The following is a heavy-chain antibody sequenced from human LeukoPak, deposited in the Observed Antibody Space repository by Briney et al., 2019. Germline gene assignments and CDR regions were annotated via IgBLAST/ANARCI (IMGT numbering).Heavy chain of an antibody. D-gene: IGHD3-3*01. V-gene: IGHV4-39*01. CDR2: IYYSGST. CDR3: ASSITIFGVVQPFDY. Sequence: SETLSLTCTVSGGSISSSSYYWGWIRQPPGKGLEWIGSIYYSGSTYYNPSLKSRVTISVDTSKNQFSLRLSSVTAADTAVYYCASSITIFGVVQPFDYWGQGTLVTVSS. CDR1: GGSISSSSYY. J-gene: IGHJ4*02.